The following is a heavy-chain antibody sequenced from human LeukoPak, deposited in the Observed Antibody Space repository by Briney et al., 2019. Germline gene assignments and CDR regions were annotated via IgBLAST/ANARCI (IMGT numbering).Heavy chain of an antibody. J-gene: IGHJ6*02. Sequence: PGGSLRLSCAASGFTFSSYGMHWVRQAPGKGLEWVAFIRYDGSNKYYADSVKGRFTISRDNSKNTLYLQMNSLRAEDTAVYYCAKDMGPHYYDSSLTLRGYYYGMDVWGQGTTVTVSS. D-gene: IGHD3-22*01. CDR2: IRYDGSNK. V-gene: IGHV3-30*02. CDR3: AKDMGPHYYDSSLTLRGYYYGMDV. CDR1: GFTFSSYG.